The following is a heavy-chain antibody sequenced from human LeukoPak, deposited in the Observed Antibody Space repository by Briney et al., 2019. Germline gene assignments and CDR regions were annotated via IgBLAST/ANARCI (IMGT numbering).Heavy chain of an antibody. CDR1: GYPFSSYS. Sequence: GGSLRLSCVASGYPFSSYSMNWIRQAPGKGLEWVASINSDGSEGYYADVVKGRFTISRDNAKNSLYLQINSLRAEDTAVYYCARSSYSSSSSVWGQGTMVTVSS. D-gene: IGHD6-6*01. V-gene: IGHV3-7*03. CDR2: INSDGSEG. J-gene: IGHJ3*01. CDR3: ARSSYSSSSSV.